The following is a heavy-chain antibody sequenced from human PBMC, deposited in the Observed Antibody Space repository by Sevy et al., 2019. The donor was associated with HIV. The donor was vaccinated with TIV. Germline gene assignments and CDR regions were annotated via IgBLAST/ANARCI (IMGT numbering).Heavy chain of an antibody. CDR1: GFTFSSCE. V-gene: IGHV3-48*03. CDR3: ARDDRGYSGYDRGNFDY. J-gene: IGHJ4*02. Sequence: GGSLRLSCAASGFTFSSCEMNWVRQAPGKGLEWVSYISSSGSTIYYADSVKGRFTISRDNAKNSLYLQMNSLRAEDTAVYYCARDDRGYSGYDRGNFDYWGQGTLVTVSS. D-gene: IGHD5-12*01. CDR2: ISSSGSTI.